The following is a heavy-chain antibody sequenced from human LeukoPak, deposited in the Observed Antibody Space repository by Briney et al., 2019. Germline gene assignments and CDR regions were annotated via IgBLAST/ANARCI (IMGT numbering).Heavy chain of an antibody. D-gene: IGHD3-22*01. V-gene: IGHV4-31*03. J-gene: IGHJ4*02. CDR3: ALGGTDYYDSSGLLGY. CDR2: IYYSGST. Sequence: SQTLSLTCTVSGGSISSGGYYWSWIRQHPGKGLEWIGYIYYSGSTYYNPSLKSRVTISVDTSKNQFSLKLSSVTAADTAVYYCALGGTDYYDSSGLLGYWGQGTLVTVSS. CDR1: GGSISSGGYY.